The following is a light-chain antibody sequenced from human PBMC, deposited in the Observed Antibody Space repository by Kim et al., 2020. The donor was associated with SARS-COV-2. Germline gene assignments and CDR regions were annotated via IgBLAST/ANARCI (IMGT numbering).Light chain of an antibody. J-gene: IGLJ1*01. CDR1: RGDIGAYDS. CDR2: EVT. V-gene: IGLV2-8*01. Sequence: GQSVTISCTGTRGDIGAYDSVSWFQQHPGKAPKLMIYEVTQRPSGVPDRFSGSKSGNMASLTVSGLQPDDEADYYCSSFAGYNNFVFGTGTKVTVL. CDR3: SSFAGYNNFV.